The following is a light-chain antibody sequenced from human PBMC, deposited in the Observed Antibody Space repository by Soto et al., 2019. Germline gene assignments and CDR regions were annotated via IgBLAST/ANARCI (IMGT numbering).Light chain of an antibody. Sequence: EILLTQSPVTLSLSPGERATLSCRASQSVSSTYLAWYQQKPGQPPKLLIYGATSRATGIPDRFSGSGSGTDFTLTISRLEPEDFAVYYCQQYGSWPPDTFGQGTKLEIK. CDR3: QQYGSWPPDT. J-gene: IGKJ2*01. CDR2: GAT. V-gene: IGKV3-20*01. CDR1: QSVSSTY.